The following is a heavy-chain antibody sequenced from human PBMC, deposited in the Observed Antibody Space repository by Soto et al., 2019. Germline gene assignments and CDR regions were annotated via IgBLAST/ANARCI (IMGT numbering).Heavy chain of an antibody. CDR2: VSTYNGNT. J-gene: IGHJ4*02. D-gene: IGHD3-10*01. CDR3: ARSINMVTGLIMAVDW. V-gene: IGHV1-18*01. CDR1: GYRFTNYG. Sequence: QVQLVQSGGEVKKPGASVKVSCKASGYRFTNYGITWVRQAPGQGLEGVGWVSTYNGNTNYAQKFQGRVTMTTDTSTTTGYMEVRSMRSDDTAVYYCARSINMVTGLIMAVDWWGQGTLVTVSS.